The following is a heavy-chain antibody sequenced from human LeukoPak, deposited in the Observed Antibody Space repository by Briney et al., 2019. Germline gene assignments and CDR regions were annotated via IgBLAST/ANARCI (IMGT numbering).Heavy chain of an antibody. Sequence: GGSLRLSCAASGFTFSSYAMSWVRQAPGKGLEWVSAITGSGGSTYYADSVKGRFTISRDNSKNTLFLQMNSLRVEDTAVYYCATISFRSDYWGQGTLVTVSS. CDR3: ATISFRSDY. D-gene: IGHD3-16*01. V-gene: IGHV3-23*01. CDR2: ITGSGGST. CDR1: GFTFSSYA. J-gene: IGHJ4*02.